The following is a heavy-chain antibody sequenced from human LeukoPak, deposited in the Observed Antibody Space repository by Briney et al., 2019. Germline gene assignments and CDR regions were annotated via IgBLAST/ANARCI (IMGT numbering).Heavy chain of an antibody. V-gene: IGHV4-30-4*08. Sequence: PSQTLSLTCTVSGGSISSGDYYWSWIRQPPGKGLEGIGYIYYSGSTYYNPSLKSRVTISVDTSKNQFSLKLSSVTAADTAVYYCARDNFGGYSYGYGAGYWGQGTLVTVSS. D-gene: IGHD5-18*01. CDR1: GGSISSGDYY. J-gene: IGHJ4*02. CDR3: ARDNFGGYSYGYGAGY. CDR2: IYYSGST.